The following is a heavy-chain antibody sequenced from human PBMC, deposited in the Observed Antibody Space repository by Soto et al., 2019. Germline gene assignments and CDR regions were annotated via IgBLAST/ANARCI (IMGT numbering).Heavy chain of an antibody. CDR2: IWYDGSNK. J-gene: IGHJ6*03. V-gene: IGHV3-33*01. D-gene: IGHD3-10*01. CDR3: ARPYYGSVSYYEWYYMDV. Sequence: GGSLRLSCAASGFTFSSYGMHWVRQAPGKGLEWVAVIWYDGSNKYYADSVKGRFTISRDKSKNTLYLQMNSLRAEDTAVYYCARPYYGSVSYYEWYYMDVWGKGTTVTVSS. CDR1: GFTFSSYG.